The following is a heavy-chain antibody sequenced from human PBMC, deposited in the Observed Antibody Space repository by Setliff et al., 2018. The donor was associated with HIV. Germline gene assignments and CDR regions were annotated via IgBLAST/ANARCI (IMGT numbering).Heavy chain of an antibody. V-gene: IGHV1-3*01. CDR2: INAGYGNT. CDR3: ARGVPLLPPNF. D-gene: IGHD2-15*01. J-gene: IGHJ4*02. CDR1: GYTFTSYA. Sequence: ASVKVSCKASGYTFTSYAIHWVRQAPGQSLEWMGWINAGYGNTKYSQKFQGRVTISVDASERHFSLRMTSTTAADTAIYYCARGVPLLPPNFWGQGTLVTVSS.